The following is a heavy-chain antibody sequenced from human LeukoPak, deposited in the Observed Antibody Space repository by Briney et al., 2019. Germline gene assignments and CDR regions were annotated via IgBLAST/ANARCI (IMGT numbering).Heavy chain of an antibody. CDR1: GYTFTSYG. CDR2: ISAYNGNT. J-gene: IGHJ1*01. D-gene: IGHD3-3*01. V-gene: IGHV1-18*01. Sequence: GASVKVSCKASGYTFTSYGISWVRQAPGQGLEWMGWISAYNGNTNYAQKLQGRVTMTTDTSTSTAYMELRSLRSDDTAVYYCARVAYDFWSGYSDFRHWGQGTLVTVSS. CDR3: ARVAYDFWSGYSDFRH.